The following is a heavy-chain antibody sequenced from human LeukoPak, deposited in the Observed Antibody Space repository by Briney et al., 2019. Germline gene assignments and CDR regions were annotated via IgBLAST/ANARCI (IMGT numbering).Heavy chain of an antibody. CDR1: GDSISSIPYY. CDR2: IYYSGST. J-gene: IGHJ4*02. Sequence: SETLSLTCSVSGDSISSIPYYWGWIRQPPGKGLEWIGSIYYSGSTSYNASLKSRVTISVDTSKNQFSLKLSSLTAADTAVYYCARPSPAFQDWGQGTLVTVSS. D-gene: IGHD3-16*01. CDR3: ARPSPAFQD. V-gene: IGHV4-39*01.